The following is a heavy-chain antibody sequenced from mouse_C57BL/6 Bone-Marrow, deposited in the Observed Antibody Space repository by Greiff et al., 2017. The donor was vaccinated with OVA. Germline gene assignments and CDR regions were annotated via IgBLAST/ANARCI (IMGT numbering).Heavy chain of an antibody. CDR3: AIGDYEAWFAY. CDR2: IHPSDSDN. V-gene: IGHV1-74*01. D-gene: IGHD2-4*01. J-gene: IGHJ3*01. CDR1: GYTFTSYW. Sequence: QVQLQQSGAELVKPGASVKVSCKASGYTFTSYWMHWVKQRPGKGLEWIGRIHPSDSDNNYNQKFNSKTTLTVNKSSITPYMQLSSLTSEDSAVYYCAIGDYEAWFAYWGQGTLVTVSA.